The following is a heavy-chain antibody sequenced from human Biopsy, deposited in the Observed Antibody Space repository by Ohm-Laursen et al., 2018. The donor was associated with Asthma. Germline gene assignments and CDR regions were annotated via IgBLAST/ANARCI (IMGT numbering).Heavy chain of an antibody. CDR2: THYSGST. D-gene: IGHD5-12*01. Sequence: SETLSLTCTVSGASIRGSGSYWAWIRQAPGKGPEWIGTTHYSGSTIYKPSLRSRVTMSLDTSTNQFSLRLRSVTATDTAVYYCASPVNRAFGGYEWAAVFDYWGQGILVTVSS. CDR3: ASPVNRAFGGYEWAAVFDY. J-gene: IGHJ4*02. V-gene: IGHV4-39*01. CDR1: GASIRGSGSY.